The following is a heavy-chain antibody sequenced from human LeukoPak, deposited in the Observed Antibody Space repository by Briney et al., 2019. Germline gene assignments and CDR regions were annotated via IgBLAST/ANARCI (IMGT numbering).Heavy chain of an antibody. CDR1: GFTFSSYA. J-gene: IGHJ4*02. CDR3: ARAYYYDSSGYYYIGY. CDR2: ISYDGSNK. Sequence: GGSLRLSCAASGFTFSSYAMHWVRQAPGKGLEWVAVISYDGSNKYYADSVKGRFTISRDNSKNTLYLQMNSLRAEDTAVYYCARAYYYDSSGYYYIGYWGQGTLVTVSS. D-gene: IGHD3-22*01. V-gene: IGHV3-30-3*01.